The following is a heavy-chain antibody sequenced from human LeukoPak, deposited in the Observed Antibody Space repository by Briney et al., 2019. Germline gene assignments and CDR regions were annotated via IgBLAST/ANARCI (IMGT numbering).Heavy chain of an antibody. CDR3: ARGHRNIYCSGGSCYGG. D-gene: IGHD2-15*01. J-gene: IGHJ4*02. Sequence: PGRSLRLSCAASGFTFSSYGMHWVRQAPGKGLEWVAVIWYDGSNKYYADSVKGRFTISRDNAKNSLYLQMNSLRAEDTAVYYCARGHRNIYCSGGSCYGGWGQGTLVTVSS. V-gene: IGHV3-33*01. CDR2: IWYDGSNK. CDR1: GFTFSSYG.